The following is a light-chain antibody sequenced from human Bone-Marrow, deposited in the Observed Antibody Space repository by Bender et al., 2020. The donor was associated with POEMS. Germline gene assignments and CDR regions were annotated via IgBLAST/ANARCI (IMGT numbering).Light chain of an antibody. J-gene: IGLJ3*02. Sequence: SYVLTQPPSVSVAPGKTATITCGGNNIGSKSVHWYQQKPGQAPVLVVYDDSDRPSGITERFSGSNSENTATLTISRVEAGDEADYYCQVWDSGSDHWVFGGGTKLTVL. V-gene: IGLV3-21*03. CDR2: DDS. CDR3: QVWDSGSDHWV. CDR1: NIGSKS.